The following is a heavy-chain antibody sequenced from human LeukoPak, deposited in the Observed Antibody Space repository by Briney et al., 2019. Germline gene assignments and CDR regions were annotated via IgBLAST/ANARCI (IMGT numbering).Heavy chain of an antibody. J-gene: IGHJ4*02. CDR3: ARRGPYGGLDY. D-gene: IGHD4-23*01. Sequence: PGGSLRLSCAASGFTVSSSYMNWVRQAPGKGLEWVSVIYSGGSAYYADSVRGRFTISRDNSKNTLFLQVNSLRAEDTAVYYCARRGPYGGLDYWGQGTLVTVSS. CDR2: IYSGGSA. CDR1: GFTVSSSY. V-gene: IGHV3-53*05.